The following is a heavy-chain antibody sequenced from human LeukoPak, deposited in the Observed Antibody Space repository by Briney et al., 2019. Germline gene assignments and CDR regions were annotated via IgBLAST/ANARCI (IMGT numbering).Heavy chain of an antibody. CDR1: GYTFTGYY. CDR3: EVVVTAMARDY. J-gene: IGHJ4*02. CDR2: INPNSGGT. Sequence: ASVKLSCKASGYTFTGYYMHWVRQALGQGLEWMGWINPNSGGTNYAQKFQGRVTMTRDTSISTAYMELSRLRSDDTAVYYCEVVVTAMARDYWGQGTLVTVSS. D-gene: IGHD2-21*02. V-gene: IGHV1-2*02.